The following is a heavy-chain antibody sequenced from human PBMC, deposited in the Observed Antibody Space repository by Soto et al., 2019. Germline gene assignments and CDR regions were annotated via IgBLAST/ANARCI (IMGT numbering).Heavy chain of an antibody. CDR2: INHSGST. CDR3: ARALPARYCSSTSCYSVTPYYFDY. CDR1: GGSFSGYY. Sequence: SETLSLTCAVYGGSFSGYYWSWIRQPPGKGLEWIGEINHSGSTNYNPSLKSRVTISVDTSKNQFSLKLSSVTAADTAVYYCARALPARYCSSTSCYSVTPYYFDYWGQGTLVTVSS. J-gene: IGHJ4*02. D-gene: IGHD2-2*01. V-gene: IGHV4-34*01.